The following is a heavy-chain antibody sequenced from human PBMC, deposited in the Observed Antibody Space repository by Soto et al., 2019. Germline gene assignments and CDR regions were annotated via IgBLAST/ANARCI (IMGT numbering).Heavy chain of an antibody. J-gene: IGHJ3*02. CDR1: GYTFTGYY. D-gene: IGHD3-16*02. V-gene: IGHV1-46*03. Sequence: ASVKVSCKASGYTFTGYYMHWVRQAPGQGLEWMGIINPSGGSTNYAQKFQGTVTVTRDTSTSTVYLELSSLRSEDSAVYYCARESSVRSLWGTYRSEAFDIWGQGTMVTVS. CDR2: INPSGGST. CDR3: ARESSVRSLWGTYRSEAFDI.